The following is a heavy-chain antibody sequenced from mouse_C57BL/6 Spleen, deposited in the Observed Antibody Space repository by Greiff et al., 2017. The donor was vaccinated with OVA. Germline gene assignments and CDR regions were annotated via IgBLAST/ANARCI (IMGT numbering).Heavy chain of an antibody. CDR1: GYTFTSYG. V-gene: IGHV1-58*01. CDR2: IYIGNGYT. CDR3: AVIYYYGSSYEFLYYFDY. D-gene: IGHD1-1*01. Sequence: EVQLQQSGAELVRPGSSVKMSCKTSGYTFTSYGINWVKQRPGQGLEWIGYIYIGNGYTEYNEKFKGKATLTSDTSSSTAYMQLSSLTSEDSAIYFCAVIYYYGSSYEFLYYFDYWGQGTTLTVSS. J-gene: IGHJ2*01.